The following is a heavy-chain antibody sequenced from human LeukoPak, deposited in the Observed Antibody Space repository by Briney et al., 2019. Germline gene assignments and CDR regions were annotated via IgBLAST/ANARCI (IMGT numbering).Heavy chain of an antibody. Sequence: ASVKVSCKVSGYTLTELSMHWVRQVPGKGLEWMGGFDPEDGETIYAQKFQGRVTMTEDTSTDTAYMELSSLRSEDTAVYYCARGCGGDCPNAEYFQHWGQGTLVTVSS. J-gene: IGHJ1*01. CDR2: FDPEDGET. V-gene: IGHV1-24*01. CDR3: ARGCGGDCPNAEYFQH. D-gene: IGHD2-21*02. CDR1: GYTLTELS.